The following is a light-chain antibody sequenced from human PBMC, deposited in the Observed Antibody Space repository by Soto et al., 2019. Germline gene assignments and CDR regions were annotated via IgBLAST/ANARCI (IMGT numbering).Light chain of an antibody. CDR2: DAS. V-gene: IGKV3-11*01. CDR1: QSISSY. Sequence: EIVLTQSPATLSLSPGDRATLSCRASQSISSYLAWYQQKPGQSPRLLIYDASNRATGIPARFSGSGSGTDFTLTISSLQSEDFAVYYCQQYNNWPRPFGQGTKVDIK. J-gene: IGKJ1*01. CDR3: QQYNNWPRP.